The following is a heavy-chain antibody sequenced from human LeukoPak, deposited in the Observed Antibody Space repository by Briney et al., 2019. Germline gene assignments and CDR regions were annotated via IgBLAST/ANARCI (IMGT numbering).Heavy chain of an antibody. CDR3: ARDRDGSPRRGGSVWFDP. D-gene: IGHD3-10*01. V-gene: IGHV1-18*01. CDR1: GYTFTSYG. CDR2: ISAYNGNT. Sequence: ASVKVSCKASGYTFTSYGISWVRQAPGQGLEWMGWISAYNGNTNYAQKLQGRVTMTTDTSTSTAYMELRSLRSDDTAVYYCARDRDGSPRRGGSVWFDPWGQGTLVTVSS. J-gene: IGHJ5*02.